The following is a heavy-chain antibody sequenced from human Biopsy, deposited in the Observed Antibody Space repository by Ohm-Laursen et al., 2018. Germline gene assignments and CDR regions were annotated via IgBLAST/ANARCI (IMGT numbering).Heavy chain of an antibody. CDR1: GFTFSRHG. CDR3: ARDAEEFDSSGPRFDY. J-gene: IGHJ4*02. CDR2: IWSDGNNK. Sequence: SLRLSCAASGFTFSRHGMHWVRQAPGKGLEWVAVIWSDGNNKYYADSVKGRFAISKDTSRNTLYMQMNSLRVEDTALYYCARDAEEFDSSGPRFDYWGQGTLVTVSS. V-gene: IGHV3-33*01. D-gene: IGHD3-22*01.